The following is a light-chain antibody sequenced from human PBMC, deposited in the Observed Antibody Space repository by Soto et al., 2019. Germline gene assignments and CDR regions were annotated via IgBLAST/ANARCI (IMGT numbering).Light chain of an antibody. CDR2: GAS. Sequence: EIVLTQSPGTLSLSPGGRATLSCRASQRVSSGYLAWYQQKPGQTPRLLIYGASGRATGIPDRFSGSGSGTDFTLTISRLEPEDFAVYYCQQYHTSPVTFGQGTKVDIK. CDR3: QQYHTSPVT. CDR1: QRVSSGY. J-gene: IGKJ1*01. V-gene: IGKV3-20*01.